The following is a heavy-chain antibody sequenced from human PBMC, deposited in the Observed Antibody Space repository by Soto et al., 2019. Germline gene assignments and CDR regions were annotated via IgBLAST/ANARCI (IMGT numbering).Heavy chain of an antibody. V-gene: IGHV1-2*02. J-gene: IGHJ6*02. CDR3: ARAGIAAAGSGEYGMDV. Sequence: SVKVSCKASGSTFTGHYIHWVRQAPGQGLEWMGWINPNSGTTKYAQKFQGRVTLTRETSITTAYMELNSLKSDDTAVYYCARAGIAAAGSGEYGMDVWGQGTTVTVSS. CDR1: GSTFTGHY. D-gene: IGHD6-13*01. CDR2: INPNSGTT.